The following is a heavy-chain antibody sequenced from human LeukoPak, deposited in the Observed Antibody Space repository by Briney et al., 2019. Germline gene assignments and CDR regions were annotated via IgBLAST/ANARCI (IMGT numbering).Heavy chain of an antibody. D-gene: IGHD2-2*01. Sequence: SETLSLTCAVYIDSFTNYYWGWIRQPPGKGLEWIGRIYYDGSTYYNPSLKSRVTISVDTSNNQFSLKLNSVTAADTAVYYCARDAEYQLGWFDPWGQGTLVTVSS. V-gene: IGHV4-39*07. J-gene: IGHJ5*02. CDR2: IYYDGST. CDR3: ARDAEYQLGWFDP. CDR1: IDSFTNYY.